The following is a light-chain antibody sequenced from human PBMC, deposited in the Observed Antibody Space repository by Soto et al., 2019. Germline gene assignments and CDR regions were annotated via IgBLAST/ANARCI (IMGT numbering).Light chain of an antibody. Sequence: DVEMTQSPSTLPTSIGDRVTINCRASQNVSNWLAWYQQKPGKAPKLLIYKASRLESGVPSRFSAGGSGTDFTLTINSQQSDDFATYFCQQYSKESTFGQGTKLEIK. CDR1: QNVSNW. J-gene: IGKJ2*01. CDR2: KAS. V-gene: IGKV1-5*03. CDR3: QQYSKEST.